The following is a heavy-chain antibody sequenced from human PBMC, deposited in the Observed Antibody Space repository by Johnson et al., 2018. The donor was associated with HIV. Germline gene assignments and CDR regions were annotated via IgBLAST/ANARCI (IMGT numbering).Heavy chain of an antibody. J-gene: IGHJ3*02. CDR1: GFTFSDCY. V-gene: IGHV3-11*01. CDR3: ARDRAGNGVFPDAFDI. D-gene: IGHD2-8*01. CDR2: ISSSGSTI. Sequence: QVQLVESGGGLVKPGGSLRLSCAASGFTFSDCYMRWIRQAPGKGLEWLSYISSSGSTIYYADSVKGRFTISRDNAKNSLYLQMNSLRAEDTALYYCARDRAGNGVFPDAFDIWGQGTMVTVSS.